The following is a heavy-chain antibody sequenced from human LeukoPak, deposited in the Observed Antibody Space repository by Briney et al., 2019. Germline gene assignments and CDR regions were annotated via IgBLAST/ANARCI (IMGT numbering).Heavy chain of an antibody. J-gene: IGHJ4*02. V-gene: IGHV4-34*01. CDR3: ARVAGITIFGVVTKAPYYFGY. D-gene: IGHD3-3*01. CDR1: GGSFSGYY. CDR2: INHSGST. Sequence: SETLSLTCAVYGGSFSGYYWSWIRQPPGKGLEWIGEINHSGSTNYNPSLKSRVTISVDTSKNQFSLKLSSVTAADTAVYYCARVAGITIFGVVTKAPYYFGYWGQGTLVTVSS.